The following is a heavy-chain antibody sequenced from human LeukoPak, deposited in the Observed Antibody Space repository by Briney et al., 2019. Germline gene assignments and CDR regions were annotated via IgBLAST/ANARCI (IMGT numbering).Heavy chain of an antibody. CDR3: ARDSPPIFDP. Sequence: GGSLRLSCAASGFTFSSYSMNWVRQAPGKGLEWVSSISSSSRYIYYADSVKGRFTISRDNAKNSLYLQMNSLRAEDTAVYYCARDSPPIFDPWGQGTLVTVSS. CDR1: GFTFSSYS. CDR2: ISSSSRYI. J-gene: IGHJ5*02. V-gene: IGHV3-21*01.